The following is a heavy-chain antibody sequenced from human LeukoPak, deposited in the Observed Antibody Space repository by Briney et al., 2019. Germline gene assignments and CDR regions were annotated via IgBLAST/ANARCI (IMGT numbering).Heavy chain of an antibody. CDR2: ISYDGSNK. J-gene: IGHJ6*02. CDR1: GFTFSSYG. Sequence: PGGSVRLSWAASGFTFSSYGMQWVRQAPGEGLGWVAVISYDGSNKYYADSVKGRFTLSRDNSKSTLYLQMNSLRAEDTAVYYCAKDRGGSGYYYLSYYYYYGMDVWGQGTTVTASS. D-gene: IGHD3-22*01. CDR3: AKDRGGSGYYYLSYYYYYGMDV. V-gene: IGHV3-30*18.